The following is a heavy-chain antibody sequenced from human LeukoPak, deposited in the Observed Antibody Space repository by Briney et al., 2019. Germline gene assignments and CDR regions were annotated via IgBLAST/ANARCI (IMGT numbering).Heavy chain of an antibody. D-gene: IGHD6-19*01. V-gene: IGHV3-23*01. Sequence: GGSLRLSCAASGFTFISYAMSWVRQAPGKGLEWVSTISGRGGSTYYADSVKGRFTISRDNSKNTLYLQMNSLRAEDTAVYYCAKVSYGVAGTGVDYWGQGTLVTVSS. CDR2: ISGRGGST. CDR1: GFTFISYA. J-gene: IGHJ4*02. CDR3: AKVSYGVAGTGVDY.